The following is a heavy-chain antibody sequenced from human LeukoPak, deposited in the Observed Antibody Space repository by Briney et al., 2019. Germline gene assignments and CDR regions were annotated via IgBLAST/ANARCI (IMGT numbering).Heavy chain of an antibody. V-gene: IGHV4-39*01. D-gene: IGHD3-16*01. CDR2: IYYSGST. Sequence: PSETLSLTCTVSGGSISSSSYYWGWIRQPPGKGLEWIGSIYYSGSTYYNPSLKSRVTISVDTSKNQFSLKLSSVTAADTAVYYCARQADLEELNWFDPWGQGTLVTVSS. J-gene: IGHJ5*02. CDR3: ARQADLEELNWFDP. CDR1: GGSISSSSYY.